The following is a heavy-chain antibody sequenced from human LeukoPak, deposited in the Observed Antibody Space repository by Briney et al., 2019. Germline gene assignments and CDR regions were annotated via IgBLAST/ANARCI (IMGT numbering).Heavy chain of an antibody. D-gene: IGHD3-3*01. J-gene: IGHJ4*02. CDR2: ISGSGGST. V-gene: IGHV3-23*01. CDR1: GFTFSSYA. Sequence: GGSLRLSCAASGFTFSSYAMSWVRQAPGKGLEWVSAISGSGGSTYYADSVKGRFTISRDNSKNTLYLQMNSLRAEDTAVYYCASRNTIFGVVTYFDYWGQGTLVTVSS. CDR3: ASRNTIFGVVTYFDY.